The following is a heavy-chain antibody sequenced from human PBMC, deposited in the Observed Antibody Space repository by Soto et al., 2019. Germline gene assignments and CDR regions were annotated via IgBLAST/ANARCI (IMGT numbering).Heavy chain of an antibody. CDR3: TIGSWSGEVCDI. J-gene: IGHJ3*02. CDR2: IIPMLGVR. Sequence: QVQLVQSGAEVKKPGSSVKVSCKDSGGTFSTYSMFWVRQAPGQGLEWMGRIIPMLGVRNYAQRFQDRVTPSAGKSPATVHMELISLRSEDTALYYCTIGSWSGEVCDIWGQGTMVTVSS. CDR1: GGTFSTYS. V-gene: IGHV1-69*02. D-gene: IGHD2-21*01.